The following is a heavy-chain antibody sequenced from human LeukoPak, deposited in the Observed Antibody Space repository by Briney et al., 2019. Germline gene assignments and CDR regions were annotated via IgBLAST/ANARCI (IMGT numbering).Heavy chain of an antibody. CDR1: GGSISSSSYY. J-gene: IGHJ5*02. CDR2: IYYSGST. D-gene: IGHD6-13*01. V-gene: IGHV4-39*01. CDR3: ARPLGIKGIAAAANWFDP. Sequence: SETLSLTCTVSGGSISSSSYYWGWICQPPGKGLEWIGRIYYSGSTYYNPSLKSRVTISVDTSKNQFSLKLSSVTAADTAVYYCARPLGIKGIAAAANWFDPWGQGTLVTVSS.